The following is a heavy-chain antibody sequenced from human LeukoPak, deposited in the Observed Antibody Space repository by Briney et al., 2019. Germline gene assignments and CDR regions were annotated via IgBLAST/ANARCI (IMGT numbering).Heavy chain of an antibody. D-gene: IGHD5-12*01. CDR3: ARVSGDVVAYFDY. J-gene: IGHJ4*02. V-gene: IGHV4-4*09. Sequence: PSETLSLTCTVSGGSISSYYWSWIRQPPGKGLEWIGYIYTSGSTNYNPSLKSRVTISVDTSKNQFSLKLSSVTAADTAVYYCARVSGDVVAYFDYWGQGTLVTVSS. CDR2: IYTSGST. CDR1: GGSISSYY.